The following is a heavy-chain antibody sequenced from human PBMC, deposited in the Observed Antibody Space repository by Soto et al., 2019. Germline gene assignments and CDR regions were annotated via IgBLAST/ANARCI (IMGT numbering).Heavy chain of an antibody. Sequence: QLVESGGGVVQPERSLKLSCTASNFVFSVYSLHWVRQAPGKGLEWVALISYDGGNKYYADSVKGLFTIYRDNSKNTLYLQMNSLRREDTAVYYCARDKDQYDFWGGTLDSWGQGTLVTVSS. J-gene: IGHJ4*02. CDR1: NFVFSVYS. V-gene: IGHV3-30-3*01. CDR3: ARDKDQYDFWGGTLDS. D-gene: IGHD3-3*01. CDR2: ISYDGGNK.